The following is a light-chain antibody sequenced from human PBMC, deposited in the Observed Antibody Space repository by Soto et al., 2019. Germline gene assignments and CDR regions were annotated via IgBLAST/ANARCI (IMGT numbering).Light chain of an antibody. J-gene: IGKJ3*01. CDR2: AVS. V-gene: IGKV1-5*01. CDR1: QSISPY. Sequence: QMTPSPSTLSASVGDRVTITCRASQSISPYLAWYQQKPGKAPNLLIYAVSSLESGVPSRFSGSGSGTEFTLPISSLQPDDFATYYCQQYNGYFGPGTKVDIK. CDR3: QQYNGY.